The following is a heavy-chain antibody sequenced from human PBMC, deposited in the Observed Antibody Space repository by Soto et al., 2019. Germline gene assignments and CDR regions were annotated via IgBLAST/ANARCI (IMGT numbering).Heavy chain of an antibody. D-gene: IGHD3-22*01. CDR1: GFTFSSYA. J-gene: IGHJ5*02. Sequence: LRLSCAASGFTFSSYAMSWVRQAPGKGLEWVSAISGSGGSTYYADSVKGRFTISRDNSKNTLYLQMNSLRAEDTAVYYCAKDLRYYYDSSGYYNWFDPWGQGTLVTVSS. CDR3: AKDLRYYYDSSGYYNWFDP. V-gene: IGHV3-23*01. CDR2: ISGSGGST.